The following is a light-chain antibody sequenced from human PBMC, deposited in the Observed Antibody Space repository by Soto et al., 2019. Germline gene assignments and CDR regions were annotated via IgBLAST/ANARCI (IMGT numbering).Light chain of an antibody. CDR3: QKYSSVPV. CDR1: QDIRNF. V-gene: IGKV1-27*01. Sequence: DIQMTQSPTSLSASVGDRVTITCRASQDIRNFVAWYQQKPGKAPKLLIYAASTLQSGVPSRFSGSGSGTDFTLAISSLQPEVVATYSCQKYSSVPVFGPGTKVEIK. CDR2: AAS. J-gene: IGKJ3*01.